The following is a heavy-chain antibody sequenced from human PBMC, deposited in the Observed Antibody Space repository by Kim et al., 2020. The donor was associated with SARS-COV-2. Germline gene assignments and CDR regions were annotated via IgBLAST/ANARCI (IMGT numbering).Heavy chain of an antibody. J-gene: IGHJ6*02. Sequence: SQTLSLTCAISGDSVSSNSAAWNWIRQSPSRGLEWLGRTYYRSKWYNDYAVSVKSRITINPDTSKNQFSLQLNSVTPEDTAVYYCARDHTQINYSSGWDRYYYYGMDVWGQGTTVTVSS. CDR3: ARDHTQINYSSGWDRYYYYGMDV. D-gene: IGHD6-19*01. V-gene: IGHV6-1*01. CDR2: TYYRSKWYN. CDR1: GDSVSSNSAA.